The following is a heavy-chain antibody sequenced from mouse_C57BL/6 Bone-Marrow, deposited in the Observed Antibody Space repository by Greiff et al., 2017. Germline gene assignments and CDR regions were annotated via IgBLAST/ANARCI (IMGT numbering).Heavy chain of an antibody. CDR1: GFTFSSYG. CDR2: IRRGGSYT. J-gene: IGHJ4*01. V-gene: IGHV5-6*01. CDR3: ARLRRGGYDMDD. Sequence: EVKLLESGGDLVKPGGSLKLSCAASGFTFSSYGMPWVRQTPDQRLEWVVTIRRGGSYTSYPDSVKGRSTMPRDNAKNTQYLQMSSLESEDTAMYNCARLRRGGYDMDDWGQGTSVTVSS.